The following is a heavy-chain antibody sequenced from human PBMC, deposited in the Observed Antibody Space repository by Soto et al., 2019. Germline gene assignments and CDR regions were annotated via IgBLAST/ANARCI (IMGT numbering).Heavy chain of an antibody. CDR3: ARHPVVVVAAGSKYAFDI. CDR2: IYYSGST. J-gene: IGHJ3*02. V-gene: IGHV4-59*08. D-gene: IGHD2-15*01. CDR1: GGSISSYY. Sequence: SETLSLTCTVSGGSISSYYWSWIRQPPGKGLEWIGYIYYSGSTNYNPSLKSRVTISVDTSKNQFSLKLSSVTAADTAVYYCARHPVVVVAAGSKYAFDIWGQGTMVTVSS.